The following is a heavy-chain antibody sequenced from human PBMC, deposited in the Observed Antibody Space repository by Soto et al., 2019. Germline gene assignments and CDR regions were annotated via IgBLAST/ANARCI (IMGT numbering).Heavy chain of an antibody. CDR3: ARDLSNRSMVRGVMDYFDY. D-gene: IGHD3-10*01. V-gene: IGHV1-69*04. CDR1: GGTFSSYT. J-gene: IGHJ4*02. Sequence: SVKVSCKASGGTFSSYTISWVRQAPGQGLEWMGRIIPILGIANYAQKFQGRVTITADKSTSTAYMELSSLRSEDTAVYYCARDLSNRSMVRGVMDYFDYWGQGTLVTVSS. CDR2: IIPILGIA.